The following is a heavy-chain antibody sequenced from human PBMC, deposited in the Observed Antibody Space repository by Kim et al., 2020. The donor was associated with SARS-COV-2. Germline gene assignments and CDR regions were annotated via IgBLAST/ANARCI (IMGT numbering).Heavy chain of an antibody. CDR2: T. D-gene: IGHD1-26*01. V-gene: IGHV4-30-2*01. J-gene: IGHJ4*02. Sequence: TYYNPSLKRRVTISVDTSKNQCTLKLSSVTAADTAVYYCSTLPSGSYSGYWGQGTLVTVSS. CDR3: STLPSGSYSGY.